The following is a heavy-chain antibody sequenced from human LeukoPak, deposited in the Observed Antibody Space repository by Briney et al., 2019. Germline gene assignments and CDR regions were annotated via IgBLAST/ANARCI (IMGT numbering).Heavy chain of an antibody. V-gene: IGHV3-9*01. CDR1: GFTFDDYA. J-gene: IGHJ3*02. CDR3: ARGHGSTDSSSSVRYAFDI. Sequence: GRSLRLSCAASGFTFDDYAMHWVRQAPGKGLEWVSGISWNSGSIGYADSVKGRFTISRDNAKNSLYLQMNSLRAEDTAVYYCARGHGSTDSSSSVRYAFDIWGQGTMVTVSS. D-gene: IGHD6-6*01. CDR2: ISWNSGSI.